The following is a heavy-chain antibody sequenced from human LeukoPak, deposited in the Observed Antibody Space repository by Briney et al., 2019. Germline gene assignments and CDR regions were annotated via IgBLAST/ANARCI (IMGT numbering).Heavy chain of an antibody. J-gene: IGHJ4*02. CDR3: ARGEFSGLDY. CDR1: GFTLSSYA. D-gene: IGHD5-12*01. V-gene: IGHV3-30-3*01. CDR2: ILYDGGNA. Sequence: QPGRSLRLSCAASGFTLSSYAMHWVRQAPGKWLEWVAVILYDGGNAHYADSVRGRFTISRDNPKNTLWLQMNSLTPDDTAVYYCARGEFSGLDYWGQGTLVTVSS.